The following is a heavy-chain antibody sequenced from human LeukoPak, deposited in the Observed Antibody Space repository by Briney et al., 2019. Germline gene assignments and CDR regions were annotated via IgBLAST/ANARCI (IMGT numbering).Heavy chain of an antibody. V-gene: IGHV1-2*02. J-gene: IGHJ3*02. CDR2: INPNSGGT. D-gene: IGHD7-27*01. CDR1: GYTFTGYY. CDR3: ARGKNWVDAFDI. Sequence: ASVKVSGKASGYTFTGYYMHWVRQAPGQGLEWMGWINPNSGGTNYAQKFQGRVTMTRDTSISTAYMELSRLRSDDTAVYYCARGKNWVDAFDIWGQGTMVTVSS.